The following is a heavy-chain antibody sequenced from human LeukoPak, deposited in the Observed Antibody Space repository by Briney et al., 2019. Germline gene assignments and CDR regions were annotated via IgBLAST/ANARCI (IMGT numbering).Heavy chain of an antibody. CDR1: GCTFSSYG. D-gene: IGHD3-3*01. CDR3: AKDRSDFWSGYAVDY. V-gene: IGHV3-30*02. CDR2: IRYDGSNK. Sequence: GGSLRLSCAASGCTFSSYGMHWVRQAPGKGLEWVAFIRYDGSNKYYADSVKGRFTISRDNSKNTLYLQMNSLRAEDTAVYYCAKDRSDFWSGYAVDYWGQGTLVTVSS. J-gene: IGHJ4*02.